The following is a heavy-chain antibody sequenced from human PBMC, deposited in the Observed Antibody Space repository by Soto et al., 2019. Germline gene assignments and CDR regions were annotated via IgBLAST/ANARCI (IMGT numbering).Heavy chain of an antibody. J-gene: IGHJ4*02. Sequence: GESLKISCKGSGYSFTSYWISWVRQMPGKGLEWMGRIDPSDSYTNYSPSFQGHVTMSADKSSNIAYLQWDSLKASDSAVYYCARVTTYYFSGSDFWGQGTQVTVSS. V-gene: IGHV5-10-1*01. CDR3: ARVTTYYFSGSDF. CDR1: GYSFTSYW. CDR2: IDPSDSYT. D-gene: IGHD3-10*01.